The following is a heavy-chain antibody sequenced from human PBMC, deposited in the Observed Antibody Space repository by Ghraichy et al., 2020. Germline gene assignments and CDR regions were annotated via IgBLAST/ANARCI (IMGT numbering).Heavy chain of an antibody. J-gene: IGHJ4*02. CDR1: GFTFSNYW. D-gene: IGHD3-10*01. Sequence: GGSLRLSCAASGFTFSNYWMHWVRQAPGKGLVWVSRINTDGSGTTYADSVKGRFTISRDNAKNTLYLQMNSLRAEDTAVYYCARDSPHYYGSGSYCAYWGQGTLVTVSS. CDR3: ARDSPHYYGSGSYCAY. CDR2: INTDGSGT. V-gene: IGHV3-74*01.